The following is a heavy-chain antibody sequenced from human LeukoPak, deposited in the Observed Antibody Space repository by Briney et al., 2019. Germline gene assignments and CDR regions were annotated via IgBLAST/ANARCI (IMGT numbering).Heavy chain of an antibody. Sequence: ASVKVSCKASGYTFTSYYMHWVRQAPGQGLEWIGIINPSGRSTSYAQKFQGRGTMTRVTSTRAVYMELSSLRSEDTAVYYCARGAPERVAVPAGRGFDPWGQGTLVTVSS. V-gene: IGHV1-46*03. D-gene: IGHD2-2*01. CDR2: INPSGRST. J-gene: IGHJ5*02. CDR1: GYTFTSYY. CDR3: ARGAPERVAVPAGRGFDP.